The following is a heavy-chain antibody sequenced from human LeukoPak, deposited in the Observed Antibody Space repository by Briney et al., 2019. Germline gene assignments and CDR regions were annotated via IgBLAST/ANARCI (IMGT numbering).Heavy chain of an antibody. J-gene: IGHJ3*02. D-gene: IGHD3-16*01. CDR2: ISSSGSTI. CDR3: ARARLTDYVWGRRTFDI. Sequence: GRSLRLSCAVSGFTFSSYEMNWVRQAPGKGLEWVSYISSSGSTIYYADSVKGRFTISRDNAKKSLYLQMNSLRAEDTAVYYCARARLTDYVWGRRTFDIWGQGTMVTISS. CDR1: GFTFSSYE. V-gene: IGHV3-48*03.